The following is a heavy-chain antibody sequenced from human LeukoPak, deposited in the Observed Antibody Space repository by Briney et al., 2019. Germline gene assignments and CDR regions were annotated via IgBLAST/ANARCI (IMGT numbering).Heavy chain of an antibody. J-gene: IGHJ4*02. D-gene: IGHD5-18*01. CDR2: IYYSGST. Sequence: PSETLSLTCTVSGGSISSYYWSWIRQPPGKGLEWIGYIYYSGSTNYHPSLKSRVTISVDTSKNQFSLKLSSVTAADTAVYYCARHIIEHGYSGANYYFDYWGQGTLVTVSS. CDR3: ARHIIEHGYSGANYYFDY. V-gene: IGHV4-59*08. CDR1: GGSISSYY.